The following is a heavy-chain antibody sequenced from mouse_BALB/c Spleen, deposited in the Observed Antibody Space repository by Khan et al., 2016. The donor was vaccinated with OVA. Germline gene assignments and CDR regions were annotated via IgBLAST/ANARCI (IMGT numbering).Heavy chain of an antibody. CDR1: GYTFTSYY. V-gene: IGHV1S81*02. D-gene: IGHD1-1*02. CDR3: TRSGYGAFAY. CDR2: INPSNGGT. Sequence: QVQLQQSGAELVKPGASVRLSCKASGYTFTSYYLYWVKQRPGHGLEWIGDINPSNGGTNFNENFKTKATLTVDKSSSTAYMQLSSLTSEDSAVYYCTRSGYGAFAYWGQGTQVTVSA. J-gene: IGHJ3*01.